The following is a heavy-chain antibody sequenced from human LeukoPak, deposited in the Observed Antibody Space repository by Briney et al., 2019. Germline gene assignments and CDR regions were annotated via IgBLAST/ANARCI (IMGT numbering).Heavy chain of an antibody. V-gene: IGHV3-15*01. D-gene: IGHD3-3*01. Sequence: GGSLRLSCAASGLIFSDAWMSWVRQAPGKGLEWVGRIKSKSDGETIDYAAPVKGRFIISRDDSNDMVYLQMNSLKIEDTAVYYCTKVAADTSGHYFEVCDSWGQGTLATVSS. J-gene: IGHJ4*02. CDR2: IKSKSDGETI. CDR1: GLIFSDAW. CDR3: TKVAADTSGHYFEVCDS.